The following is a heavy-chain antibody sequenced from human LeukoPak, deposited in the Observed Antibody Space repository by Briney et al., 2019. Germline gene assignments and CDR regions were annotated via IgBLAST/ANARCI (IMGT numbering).Heavy chain of an antibody. CDR2: IYYSGST. J-gene: IGHJ3*02. Sequence: SETLSLTCTVSGGSISSYYWSWIRQPPGKGLEWIGYIYYSGSTNYNPSLKSRVTISVDTSKNQFSLKLSSVTAADTAVYYCARDLGGSGSYPLDAFDIWGQGTMVTVSS. V-gene: IGHV4-59*01. D-gene: IGHD3-10*01. CDR1: GGSISSYY. CDR3: ARDLGGSGSYPLDAFDI.